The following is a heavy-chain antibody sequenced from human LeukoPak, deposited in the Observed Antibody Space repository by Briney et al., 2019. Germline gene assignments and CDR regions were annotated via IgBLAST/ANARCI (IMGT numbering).Heavy chain of an antibody. CDR2: IDFSGTS. CDR3: ARHAWGLNAFDV. D-gene: IGHD3-16*01. V-gene: IGHV4-39*01. Sequence: SETLSLTCTVSSASISSTNHNWGWLRQPPGKGPEWIGNIDFSGTSYYHPSLKSGVIISVDTSKSQFSLKPNSVTAADTAVYYCARHAWGLNAFDVWGRGTMVIVSS. CDR1: SASISSTNHN. J-gene: IGHJ3*01.